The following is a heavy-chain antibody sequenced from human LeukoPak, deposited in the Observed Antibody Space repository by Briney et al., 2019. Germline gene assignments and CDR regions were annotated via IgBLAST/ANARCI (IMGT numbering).Heavy chain of an antibody. CDR2: ISSNGGST. CDR1: GFTFSSYA. D-gene: IGHD6-13*01. J-gene: IGHJ6*03. V-gene: IGHV3-64*04. Sequence: GGSLRLSCAASGFTFSSYAMHWVRQAPGKGLEYVSGISSNGGSTYYADSVKGRFTISRDNSKNTLYLQMNSLRAEDTAVYYCAKIAAAYSYYYMDVWGTGTTVTISS. CDR3: AKIAAAYSYYYMDV.